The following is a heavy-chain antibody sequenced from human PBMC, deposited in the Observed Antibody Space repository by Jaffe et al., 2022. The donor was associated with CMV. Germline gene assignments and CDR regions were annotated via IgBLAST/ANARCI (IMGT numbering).Heavy chain of an antibody. J-gene: IGHJ1*01. CDR3: ARAGALWWHQAEYFQH. D-gene: IGHD2-21*01. CDR1: GGSFSGYY. Sequence: QVQLQQWGAGLLKPSETLSLTCAVYGGSFSGYYWSWIRQPPGKGLEWIGEINHSGSTNYNPSLKSRVTISVDTSKNQFSLKLSSVTAADTAVYYCARAGALWWHQAEYFQHWGQGTLVTVSS. V-gene: IGHV4-34*01. CDR2: INHSGST.